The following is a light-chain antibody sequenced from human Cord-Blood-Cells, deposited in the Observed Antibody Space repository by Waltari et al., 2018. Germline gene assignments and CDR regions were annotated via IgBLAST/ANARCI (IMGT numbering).Light chain of an antibody. V-gene: IGLV2-23*02. Sequence: QSALTQPASVSGSPGQSITISCTGTSSDVGGYNLVSWYKQHPGKAPTLRIYEVSKRPSGVCNRFSGSKSGNTASLTISGLQAEDEADYYCCSYAGSSTVLYVFGTGTKVTVL. CDR3: CSYAGSSTVLYV. J-gene: IGLJ1*01. CDR1: SSDVGGYNL. CDR2: EVS.